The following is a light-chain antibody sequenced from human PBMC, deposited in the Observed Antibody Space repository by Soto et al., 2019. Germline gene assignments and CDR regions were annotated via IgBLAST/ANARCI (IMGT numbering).Light chain of an antibody. Sequence: QSALTQPRSVSGSPGQSVTISCTGTNSDVGGYNSVSWYQQLPGKAPKLMISAVSQRPSGVPDRFSGSKSGNTASLTISGLQSDDEADYYCCSYAGNNALVFGGGTQLTVL. CDR3: CSYAGNNALV. CDR1: NSDVGGYNS. J-gene: IGLJ3*02. V-gene: IGLV2-11*01. CDR2: AVS.